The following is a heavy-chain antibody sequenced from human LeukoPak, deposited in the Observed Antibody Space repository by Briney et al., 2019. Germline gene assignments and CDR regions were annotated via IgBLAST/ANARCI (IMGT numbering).Heavy chain of an antibody. CDR3: ARLSPLTYYYGSGSYYNWFDP. CDR1: GGTFSSYA. V-gene: IGHV1-69*05. CDR2: IIPIFGTA. J-gene: IGHJ5*02. D-gene: IGHD3-10*01. Sequence: PGASVKVSCKASGGTFSSYAISWVRQAPGQGLEWMGGIIPIFGTANYAQKFQGRVTMTRNTSISTAYMELSSLRSEDTAVYYCARLSPLTYYYGSGSYYNWFDPWGQGTLVTVSS.